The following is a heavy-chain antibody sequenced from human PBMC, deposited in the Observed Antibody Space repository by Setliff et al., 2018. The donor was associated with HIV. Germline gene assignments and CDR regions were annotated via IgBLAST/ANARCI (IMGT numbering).Heavy chain of an antibody. CDR3: ARHLRGYSGGWYDEALEFNY. J-gene: IGHJ4*02. Sequence: SETLSLTCTVSGASISGSSFYWGWIRQPPGRGLEWIGTIYYSGNTYYNPSLKSRVSISIDASKNQFSLKLNSVTAADTALYYCARHLRGYSGGWYDEALEFNYWGQGTLVTVSS. CDR1: GASISGSSFY. D-gene: IGHD6-19*01. CDR2: IYYSGNT. V-gene: IGHV4-39*01.